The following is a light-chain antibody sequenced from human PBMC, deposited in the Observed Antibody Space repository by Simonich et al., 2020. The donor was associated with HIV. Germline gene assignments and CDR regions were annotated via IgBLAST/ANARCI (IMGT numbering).Light chain of an antibody. Sequence: EIVLTQSPDTLSLSPGERATLSCRASQSVSSSYLAWYQQKPGQAPRLLIYGASIRANGIPARFSGSGSGTEFTLTITSLQSEDFALYSCQQYNKWPLTFGGGTKVEIK. V-gene: IGKV3-15*01. CDR1: QSVSSSY. CDR3: QQYNKWPLT. J-gene: IGKJ4*01. CDR2: GAS.